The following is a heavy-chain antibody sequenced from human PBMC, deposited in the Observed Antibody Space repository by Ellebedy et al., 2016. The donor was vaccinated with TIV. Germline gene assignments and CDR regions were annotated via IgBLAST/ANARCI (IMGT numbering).Heavy chain of an antibody. J-gene: IGHJ2*01. V-gene: IGHV5-10-1*01. CDR2: FDSVASSI. D-gene: IGHD6-13*01. Sequence: GESLKISCEGSGYSFTNNWISWVRQMPGKGLEWMGKFDSVASSIEYSPSFQGNVPISGDKSIITAYLQWRSLEASETAMYYCGRHGKGVAGYWFFDVWGRGTLVTVSS. CDR3: GRHGKGVAGYWFFDV. CDR1: GYSFTNNW.